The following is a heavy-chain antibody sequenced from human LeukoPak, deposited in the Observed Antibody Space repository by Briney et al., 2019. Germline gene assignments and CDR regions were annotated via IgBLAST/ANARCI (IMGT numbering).Heavy chain of an antibody. CDR1: GGSISSGGYY. CDR2: IYHSGST. CDR3: AHLPRDYYGSGSYVY. V-gene: IGHV4-30-2*01. D-gene: IGHD3-10*01. Sequence: PSETLSLTCTVSGGSISSGGYYWSWIRQPPGKGLEWIGYIYHSGSTYYNPSLKSRVTISVDRSKNQFSLKLSSVTAADTAVYYCAHLPRDYYGSGSYVYWGQGTLVTVSS. J-gene: IGHJ4*02.